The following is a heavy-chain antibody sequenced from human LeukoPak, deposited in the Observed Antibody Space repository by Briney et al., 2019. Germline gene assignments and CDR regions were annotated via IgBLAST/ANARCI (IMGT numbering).Heavy chain of an antibody. D-gene: IGHD5-12*01. CDR1: GFTFSSYA. CDR2: ISYDGSNK. J-gene: IGHJ4*02. Sequence: GGSLRLSCAASGFTFSSYAMHWVRQAPGKGLEWVAVISYDGSNKYYADSVKGRFTISRDNSKNTLYLQMNSLRAEDTAVYYCARDRGLDSPYFDYWGQGTLVTVSS. CDR3: ARDRGLDSPYFDY. V-gene: IGHV3-30-3*01.